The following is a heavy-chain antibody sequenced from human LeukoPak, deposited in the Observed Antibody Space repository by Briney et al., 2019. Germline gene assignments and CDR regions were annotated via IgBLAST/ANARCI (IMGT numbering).Heavy chain of an antibody. D-gene: IGHD4-17*01. CDR1: GYTFTSYY. CDR3: ARDAAQRTVTMGFGWFDP. V-gene: IGHV1-46*01. J-gene: IGHJ5*02. Sequence: ASVKVSCKASGYTFTSYYMHWVRQAPGQGLESMGIINPSGGSTSYAQKFQGRVTMTRDMSTSTVYMELSSLRSEDTAVYYCARDAAQRTVTMGFGWFDPWGQGTLVTVSS. CDR2: INPSGGST.